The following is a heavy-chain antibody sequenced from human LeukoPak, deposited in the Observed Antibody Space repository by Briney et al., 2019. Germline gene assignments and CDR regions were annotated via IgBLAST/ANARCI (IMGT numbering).Heavy chain of an antibody. CDR1: GGSFSSSSYS. Sequence: PSETLSLTCTVSGGSFSSSSYSWGWIRQPPGKGLEWIGSIYYSGSTYYSPSLKSRVTISVDTSKNQFSLKLSSVTAADTAVYYCARSDCSSTSCYAFDIWGQGTMVTVSS. J-gene: IGHJ3*02. CDR3: ARSDCSSTSCYAFDI. V-gene: IGHV4-39*01. CDR2: IYYSGST. D-gene: IGHD2-2*01.